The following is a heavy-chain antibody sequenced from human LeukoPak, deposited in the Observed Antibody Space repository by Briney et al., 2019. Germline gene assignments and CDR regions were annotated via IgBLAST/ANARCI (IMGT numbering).Heavy chain of an antibody. CDR1: GFTFSEYY. CDR2: ISSSNNFR. CDR3: ASAPRPYDSSGYFDY. D-gene: IGHD3-22*01. J-gene: IGHJ4*02. Sequence: GGSLRLSCAASGFTFSEYYMSWIRQAPGKGLEWVSYISSSNNFRNYADSVKGRFTISRDNAKNTLYLQMNSLRAEDAAVYYCASAPRPYDSSGYFDYWGQGTLVTVSS. V-gene: IGHV3-11*06.